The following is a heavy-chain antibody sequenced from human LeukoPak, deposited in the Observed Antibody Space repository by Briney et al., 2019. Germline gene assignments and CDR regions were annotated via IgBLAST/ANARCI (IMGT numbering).Heavy chain of an antibody. J-gene: IGHJ6*03. Sequence: SETLSLTCAVYGGSFSGYYWSWIRQPTGKGLEWIGEINHSGSTNYNPSLKSRVTISVDTSKNQFSLKLSSVTAADTAVYYCARVTAAPYYYSYMDVWGKATTATVSS. CDR2: INHSGST. CDR3: ARVTAAPYYYSYMDV. CDR1: GGSFSGYY. V-gene: IGHV4-34*01. D-gene: IGHD6-6*01.